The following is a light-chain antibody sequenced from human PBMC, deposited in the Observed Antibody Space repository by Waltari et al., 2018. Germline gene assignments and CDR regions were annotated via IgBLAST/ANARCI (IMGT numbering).Light chain of an antibody. V-gene: IGKV1-12*01. Sequence: DIQMTQSPSSVSASVGDRVTITCRASQDISSRLGWYQQKPGTAPKLLIYAASSWQSGVPSRFSGSGSGTAVTLTISSLQPEDFATYYCQQSYNFPLTFGGGTKVEVK. J-gene: IGKJ4*01. CDR1: QDISSR. CDR3: QQSYNFPLT. CDR2: AAS.